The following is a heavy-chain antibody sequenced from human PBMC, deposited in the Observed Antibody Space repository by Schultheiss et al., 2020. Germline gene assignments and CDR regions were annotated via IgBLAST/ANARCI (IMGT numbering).Heavy chain of an antibody. J-gene: IGHJ6*02. CDR2: INSDGSST. D-gene: IGHD3-3*01. Sequence: GESLKISCAASGFTFSSYWMHWVRQAPGKGLVWVSRINSDGSSTSYADSVKGRFTISRDNAKNSLYLQMNSLRAEDTAVYYCFGEGDYYYYGMDVWGQGTTVNVS. V-gene: IGHV3-74*01. CDR3: FGEGDYYYYGMDV. CDR1: GFTFSSYW.